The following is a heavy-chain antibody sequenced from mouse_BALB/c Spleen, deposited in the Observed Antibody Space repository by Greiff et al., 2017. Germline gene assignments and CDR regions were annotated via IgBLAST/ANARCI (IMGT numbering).Heavy chain of an antibody. J-gene: IGHJ4*01. CDR1: GYTFTSYW. V-gene: IGHV1-7*01. D-gene: IGHD4-1*01. CDR3: ARRKTGTNAMDY. Sequence: VKLVESGAELAKPGASVKMSCKASGYTFTSYWMHWVKQRPGQGLEWIGYINPSTGYTEYNQKFKDKATLTADKSSSTAYMQLSSLTSEDSAVYYCARRKTGTNAMDYWGQGTSVTVSS. CDR2: INPSTGYT.